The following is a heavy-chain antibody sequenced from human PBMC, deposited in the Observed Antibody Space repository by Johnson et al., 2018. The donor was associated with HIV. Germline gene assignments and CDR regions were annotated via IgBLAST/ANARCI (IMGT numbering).Heavy chain of an antibody. CDR3: ARDRVLVAYASLDAFDL. D-gene: IGHD2-8*02. J-gene: IGHJ3*01. V-gene: IGHV3-13*01. CDR1: GFTFSNYD. CDR2: IGTAGDT. Sequence: VQLVESGGGLVKPGGSLRLSCAASGFTFSNYDMHWVRQPTGKGLEWVSVIGTAGDTYYPGSVKGRFTISRENAKNSLYLQMNSLRAEDTAVYYCARDRVLVAYASLDAFDLWGQGTIVTISS.